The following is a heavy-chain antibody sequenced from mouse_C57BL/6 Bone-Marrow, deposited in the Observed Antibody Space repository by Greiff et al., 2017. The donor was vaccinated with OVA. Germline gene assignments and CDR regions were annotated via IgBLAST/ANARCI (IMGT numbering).Heavy chain of an antibody. D-gene: IGHD2-12*01. V-gene: IGHV1-64*01. CDR2: IHPNSGST. CDR3: ARWYYMRAWFAY. J-gene: IGHJ3*01. CDR1: GYTFTSYW. Sequence: QVQLQQPGAELVKPGASVKLSCKASGYTFTSYWMHWVKQRPGQGLEWIGMIHPNSGSTNYNEKFKSKATLTVDKSSSTAHMQLSSLTSEDSAVYYCARWYYMRAWFAYWGRGTRVTVSA.